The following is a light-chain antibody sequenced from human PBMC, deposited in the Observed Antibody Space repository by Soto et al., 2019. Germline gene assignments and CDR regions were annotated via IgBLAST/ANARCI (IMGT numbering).Light chain of an antibody. CDR1: QSVSSSS. Sequence: EVVLTQSPGNLSMSPGERATLSCRASQSVSSSSLAWYQQKRGQAPRLLIHDASSRATGIPDRFSGSGSGTDFTLTISRLESEDFAVYYCQQYGGSPRTLGQGTKVDIK. J-gene: IGKJ1*01. V-gene: IGKV3-20*01. CDR2: DAS. CDR3: QQYGGSPRT.